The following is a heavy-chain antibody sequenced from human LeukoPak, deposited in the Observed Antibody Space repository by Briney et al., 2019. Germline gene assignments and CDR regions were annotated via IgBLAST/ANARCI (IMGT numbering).Heavy chain of an antibody. CDR3: ARDFRFLDDY. J-gene: IGHJ4*02. V-gene: IGHV3-7*01. D-gene: IGHD3-3*01. CDR2: IKQDGSEK. Sequence: GGSLRLSCEASGFPFDDFAMTWVRQAPGKGLEWVGNIKQDGSEKYYVDSVKGRFTISRDNAKNSLYLQMNSLRAEDTAVNYCARDFRFLDDYWGQGTLVTVSS. CDR1: GFPFDDFA.